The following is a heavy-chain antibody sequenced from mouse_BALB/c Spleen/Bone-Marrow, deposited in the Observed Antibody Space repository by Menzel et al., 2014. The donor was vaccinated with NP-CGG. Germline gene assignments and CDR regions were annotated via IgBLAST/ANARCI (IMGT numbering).Heavy chain of an antibody. CDR3: ARFFYDYDGPWFAY. D-gene: IGHD2-4*01. V-gene: IGHV1-4*01. CDR1: GYTFTSYT. J-gene: IGHJ3*01. CDR2: INPSSGYT. Sequence: VQLVESGAELARPGASVKMSCKASGYTFTSYTMHWVKQRPGQGLEWIGYINPSSGYTNYNQKFKDKATLTADKSSSTAYMQLSSLTSEDSAVYYCARFFYDYDGPWFAYWGQRTLVTVSA.